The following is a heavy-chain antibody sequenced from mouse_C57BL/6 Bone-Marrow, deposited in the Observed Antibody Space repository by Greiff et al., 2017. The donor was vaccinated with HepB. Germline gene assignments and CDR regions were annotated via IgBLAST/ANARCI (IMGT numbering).Heavy chain of an antibody. CDR3: ARRPTMVTTTFYYAMDY. D-gene: IGHD2-9*01. V-gene: IGHV5-6*02. J-gene: IGHJ4*01. Sequence: EVKVVESGGDLVKPGGSLKLSCAASGFTFSSYGMSWVRQTPDKRLEWVATISSGGSYTYYPDSVKGRFTISRDNAKNTLYLQMSSLKSEDTAMYYCARRPTMVTTTFYYAMDYWGQGTSVTVSS. CDR2: ISSGGSYT. CDR1: GFTFSSYG.